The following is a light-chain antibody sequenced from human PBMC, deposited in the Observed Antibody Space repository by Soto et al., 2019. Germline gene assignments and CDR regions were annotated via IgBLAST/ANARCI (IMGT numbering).Light chain of an antibody. CDR1: QSISSY. J-gene: IGKJ2*01. Sequence: DIQMTQSPSSLSASVGDRVTITCRASQSISSYLNWYQQKPGKAPKLLIYAASSLQSGVPSRFSGSGSGTDFTLTISRMPPEDFATYYCQQSYSTHVYTFGHWTKLEIK. CDR3: QQSYSTHVYT. CDR2: AAS. V-gene: IGKV1-39*01.